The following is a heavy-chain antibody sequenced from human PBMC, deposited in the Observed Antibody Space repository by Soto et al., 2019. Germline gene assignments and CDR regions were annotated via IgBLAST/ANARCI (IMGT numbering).Heavy chain of an antibody. Sequence: QVQLGQSGAEVTDSGSSVKVYCKASGHNVINYYLHWVRQVLGHGLAWMAIINPNGGSTNYAEKVQGRLTFTMDTSTTTVYMELSSLTSEDTAIYSCARHLAAGDVGGQGTLVTVSS. V-gene: IGHV1-46*01. CDR3: ARHLAAGDV. D-gene: IGHD2-8*02. J-gene: IGHJ4*02. CDR1: GHNVINYY. CDR2: INPNGGST.